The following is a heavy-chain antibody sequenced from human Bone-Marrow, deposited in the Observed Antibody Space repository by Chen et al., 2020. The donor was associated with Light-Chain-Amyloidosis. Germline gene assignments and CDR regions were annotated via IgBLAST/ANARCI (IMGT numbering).Heavy chain of an antibody. CDR3: ARRRDGYNFDY. CDR1: GYTFPNYW. Sequence: EVQLEQSGPEVKKPGESLKISCKGSGYTFPNYWIGWVRQMPGKGLAWMGVIYPDDSDVRYSPSFEGQVTISADESSTTAYLQWRSLKASDTAMYYCARRRDGYNFDYWGQGTLVTVSS. V-gene: IGHV5-51*01. J-gene: IGHJ4*02. CDR2: IYPDDSDV. D-gene: IGHD5-12*01.